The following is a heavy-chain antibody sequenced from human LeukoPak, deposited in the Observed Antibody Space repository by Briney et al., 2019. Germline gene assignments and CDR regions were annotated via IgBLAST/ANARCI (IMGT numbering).Heavy chain of an antibody. CDR1: GFTFGSYS. Sequence: PGGSLRLSCAASGFTFGSYSMNWVRQAPGKGLEWVSSISSSSSYIYYADSVKGRFTISRDNAKNSLYLQMNSLRAEDTAVYYCARDPIEAAGTGTWFDPWGQGTLVTVSS. CDR3: ARDPIEAAGTGTWFDP. J-gene: IGHJ5*02. CDR2: ISSSSSYI. D-gene: IGHD6-13*01. V-gene: IGHV3-21*01.